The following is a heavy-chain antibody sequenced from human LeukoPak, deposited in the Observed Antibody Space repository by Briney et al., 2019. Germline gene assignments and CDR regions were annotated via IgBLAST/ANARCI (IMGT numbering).Heavy chain of an antibody. V-gene: IGHV1-69*05. CDR1: GGTFSSYA. CDR2: IIPIFGTA. D-gene: IGHD3-22*01. CDR3: ASTLLLRPYYFDY. J-gene: IGHJ4*02. Sequence: SVKVSCKASGGTFSSYAISWVRQAPGQGLEWMGRIIPIFGTANYAQKFQGRVTITTDEPTSTAYMELSSLRSEDTAVYYCASTLLLRPYYFDYWGQGTLVTVSS.